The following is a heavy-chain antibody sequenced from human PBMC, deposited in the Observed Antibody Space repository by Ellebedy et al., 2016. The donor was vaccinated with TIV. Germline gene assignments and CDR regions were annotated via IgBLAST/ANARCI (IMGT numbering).Heavy chain of an antibody. V-gene: IGHV1-69*13. J-gene: IGHJ3*01. D-gene: IGHD2-8*02. CDR2: FIPLFATP. CDR1: GGTFSAYG. CDR3: AKKLVDSFDTDLDAFDV. Sequence: ASVKVSCXVSGGTFSAYGLSWVRQTHGQGLELVGGFIPLFATPNYAQDFQGRVTITADASTRTASLELKSLRSEDTAVYFCAKKLVDSFDTDLDAFDVWGQGTMVTVSS.